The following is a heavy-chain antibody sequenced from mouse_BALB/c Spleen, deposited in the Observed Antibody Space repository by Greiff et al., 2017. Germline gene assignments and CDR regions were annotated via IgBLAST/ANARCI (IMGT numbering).Heavy chain of an antibody. CDR1: GFTFSSFG. Sequence: DVKLVESGGGLVKPGGSRKLSCAASGFTFSSFGMHWVRQAPEKGLEWVAYISSGSSTIYYADTVKGRFTISRDNPKNTLFLQMTSLRSEDTAMYYCARWGYYGNYDAMDYWGQGTSVTVSS. CDR3: ARWGYYGNYDAMDY. CDR2: ISSGSSTI. D-gene: IGHD2-1*01. J-gene: IGHJ4*01. V-gene: IGHV5-17*02.